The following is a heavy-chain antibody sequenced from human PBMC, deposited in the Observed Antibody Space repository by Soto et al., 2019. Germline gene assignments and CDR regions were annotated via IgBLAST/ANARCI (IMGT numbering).Heavy chain of an antibody. CDR1: GYTFTSYA. J-gene: IGHJ4*02. Sequence: QVQLVQSGAEVKKPGASVKVSCKASGYTFTSYARHWVRQAPGQRLEWMGWINAGNGNTKYSQKFQGRVTITRDTSASTAYMELSSLRSEDTAVYYCARVTGYYAPDYWGQGTLVTVSS. V-gene: IGHV1-3*01. CDR2: INAGNGNT. D-gene: IGHD3-9*01. CDR3: ARVTGYYAPDY.